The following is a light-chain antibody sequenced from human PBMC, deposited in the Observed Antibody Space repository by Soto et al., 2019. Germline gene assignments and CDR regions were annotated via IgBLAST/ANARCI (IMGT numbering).Light chain of an antibody. CDR1: QSISGN. J-gene: IGKJ5*01. V-gene: IGKV3-15*01. Sequence: EVVMTQSPATLSVSPGESATLSCRASQSISGNLAWYQQKPGQAPRLLIYHAIARATGIPTRFSGSGSGTEFTLTISSLQSEDFAVYYCQQYNNWPPITVGQGTDWRL. CDR3: QQYNNWPPIT. CDR2: HAI.